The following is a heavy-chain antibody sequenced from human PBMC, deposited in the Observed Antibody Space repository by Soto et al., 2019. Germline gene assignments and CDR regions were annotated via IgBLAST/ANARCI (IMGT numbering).Heavy chain of an antibody. J-gene: IGHJ6*02. V-gene: IGHV5-51*01. CDR2: IYPGDSDT. Sequence: GESLKISCKGSGYSFTSYWIGWVRQMPGKGLEWMGIIYPGDSDTRYSPSFQGQVTISADKSISTAYLQWSSLKASDTAMYYCASTASPEGYYYYGMDVWGQGTTVTVSS. D-gene: IGHD4-17*01. CDR1: GYSFTSYW. CDR3: ASTASPEGYYYYGMDV.